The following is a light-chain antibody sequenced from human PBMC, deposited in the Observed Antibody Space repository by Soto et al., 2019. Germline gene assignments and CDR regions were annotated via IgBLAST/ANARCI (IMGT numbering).Light chain of an antibody. Sequence: QSVLTQSPSASGTPGQRVTISCSGNTSNIGSNYVSWYQHLPGTAPNLLISGDNQRPSGVHDRFSGSKSGTSASLAISGLRSGDEGDYYCAAWDDRLNVLFGGGTKVTVL. V-gene: IGLV1-47*01. CDR1: TSNIGSNY. CDR2: GDN. CDR3: AAWDDRLNVL. J-gene: IGLJ2*01.